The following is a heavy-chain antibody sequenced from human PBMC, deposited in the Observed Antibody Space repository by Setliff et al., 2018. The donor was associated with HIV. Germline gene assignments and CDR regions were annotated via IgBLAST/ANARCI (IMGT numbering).Heavy chain of an antibody. CDR2: VNRDGSST. CDR1: GFTFDRFW. CDR3: HSGYGTEEQSYFDY. V-gene: IGHV3-74*01. Sequence: QSGGSLRLSCAASGFTFDRFWMHWVRQAPGKGLVWVSRVNRDGSSTTYADSVKDRFTISRDNAKNTLYLQMNSLRAEDTGVNYCHSGYGTEEQSYFDYWGQGALVIVSS. D-gene: IGHD5-12*01. J-gene: IGHJ4*02.